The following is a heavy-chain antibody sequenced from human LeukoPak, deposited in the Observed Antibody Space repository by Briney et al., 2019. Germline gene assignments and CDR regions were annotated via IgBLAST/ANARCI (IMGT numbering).Heavy chain of an antibody. CDR2: ISAYNGNT. Sequence: ASVKVSCKASGYTFTSYGISWVRQAPGQGLGWMGWISAYNGNTNNVQKLQGRVTMTTDTSTSTDYMELRSLRSDYTGVYYCARVWSSSSLLGVGGERTLVTVSS. J-gene: IGHJ4*02. CDR1: GYTFTSYG. D-gene: IGHD6-6*01. CDR3: ARVWSSSSLLGV. V-gene: IGHV1-18*01.